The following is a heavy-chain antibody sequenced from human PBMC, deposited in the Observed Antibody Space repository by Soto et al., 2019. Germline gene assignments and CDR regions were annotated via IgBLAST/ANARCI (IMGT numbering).Heavy chain of an antibody. V-gene: IGHV3-30*18. Sequence: QVQLVESGGGVVRPGRSLRLSCAASGFTFSTYGMDWVRQAPGKGLEWAAVISDDGSNKYYVDSARGRFTISRDNSENTLYLPMNSLRAEDKCVYDCVNPRNIGGNGYEFDPWGEGTLVPVSS. CDR2: ISDDGSNK. D-gene: IGHD5-12*01. J-gene: IGHJ5*02. CDR1: GFTFSTYG. CDR3: VNPRNIGGNGYEFDP.